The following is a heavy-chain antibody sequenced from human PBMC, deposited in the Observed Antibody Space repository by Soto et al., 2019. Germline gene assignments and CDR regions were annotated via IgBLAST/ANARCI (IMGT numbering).Heavy chain of an antibody. Sequence: SVKVSCKASGDTFSSYSFSWVRQAPGKGLEWMGDIIPTFGNPNYAQKFQGRLTISADKSTSTAYMELTSLDSDDTAVYYCTRDPLSSFAIDVWGQGTTVTVSS. D-gene: IGHD3-10*02. CDR2: IIPTFGNP. CDR3: TRDPLSSFAIDV. J-gene: IGHJ6*02. CDR1: GDTFSSYS. V-gene: IGHV1-69*06.